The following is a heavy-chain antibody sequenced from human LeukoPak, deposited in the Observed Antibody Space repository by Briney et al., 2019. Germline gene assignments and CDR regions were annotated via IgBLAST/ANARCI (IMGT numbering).Heavy chain of an antibody. CDR2: IYYSGST. CDR1: GASIRSYY. J-gene: IGHJ5*02. CDR3: VQNQGYCSGGSCSFRFDP. Sequence: SETLSLTCTVSGASIRSYYWSWIRQSPGKGLEWIGHIYYSGSTNYNPSLKSRVTISLDTPKNQFSLKLSSLTAADTAVYYCVQNQGYCSGGSCSFRFDPWGQGTLVTVSS. V-gene: IGHV4-59*01. D-gene: IGHD2-15*01.